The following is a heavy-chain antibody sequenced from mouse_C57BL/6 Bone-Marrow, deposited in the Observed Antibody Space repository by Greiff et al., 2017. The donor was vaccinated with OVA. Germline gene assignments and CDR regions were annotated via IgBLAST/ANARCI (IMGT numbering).Heavy chain of an antibody. Sequence: EVKLMESGGGLVQPGGSLKLSCAASGFTFSDYYMYWVRQTPEKRLEWVAYISNGGGSTYYPDTVKGRFTISRDNAKNTLYLQMSRLKSEDTAMYYCARPAYYSNYGAYWGQGTLVTVSA. D-gene: IGHD2-5*01. J-gene: IGHJ3*01. CDR3: ARPAYYSNYGAY. CDR1: GFTFSDYY. CDR2: ISNGGGST. V-gene: IGHV5-12*01.